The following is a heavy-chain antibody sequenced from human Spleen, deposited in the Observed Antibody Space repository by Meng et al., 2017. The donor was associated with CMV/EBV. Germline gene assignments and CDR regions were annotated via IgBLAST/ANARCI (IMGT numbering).Heavy chain of an antibody. CDR2: INHSGST. V-gene: IGHV4-34*01. CDR1: GGSFSGYY. J-gene: IGHJ6*02. Sequence: SETLSLTCAVYGGSFSGYYWSWIRQPPGKGLEWIGEINHSGSTNYNPSLKSRVTISVDTSKNQFSLKLSSVTAADTAVYYCARRVYSNYYYYYGMDVWGQGTTVTVSS. D-gene: IGHD4-11*01. CDR3: ARRVYSNYYYYYGMDV.